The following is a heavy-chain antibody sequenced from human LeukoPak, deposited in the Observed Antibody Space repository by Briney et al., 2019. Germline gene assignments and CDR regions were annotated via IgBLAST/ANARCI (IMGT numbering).Heavy chain of an antibody. J-gene: IGHJ5*02. D-gene: IGHD2-15*01. CDR1: GFTFSSYE. V-gene: IGHV3-48*03. Sequence: PGGSLRLSCAASGFTFSSYEMNWVRQAPGKGLEWVSYISSSGSTIYYADSVKGRFTISRDNAKNPLYLQMNSLRAEDTAVYYCAREDMGYCSGGSCYRAWFDPWGQGTLVTVSS. CDR3: AREDMGYCSGGSCYRAWFDP. CDR2: ISSSGSTI.